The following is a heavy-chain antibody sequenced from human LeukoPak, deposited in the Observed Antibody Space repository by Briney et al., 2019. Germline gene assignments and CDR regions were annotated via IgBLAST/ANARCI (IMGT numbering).Heavy chain of an antibody. V-gene: IGHV3-7*01. CDR3: VRSGYYFDSSGYYMADC. CDR2: IKQDGSEK. J-gene: IGHJ4*02. CDR1: GFTFSSYW. D-gene: IGHD3-22*01. Sequence: GGSLRLSCAASGFTFSSYWMSWVRQAPGKGLEWVANIKQDGSEKYYVDSVKGRFTISRDNAKNTLFLQLNSLRAEDTAVYYCVRSGYYFDSSGYYMADCWGQGTLVTVSS.